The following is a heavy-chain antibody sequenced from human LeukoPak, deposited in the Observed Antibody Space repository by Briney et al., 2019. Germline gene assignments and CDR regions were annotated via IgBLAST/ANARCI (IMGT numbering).Heavy chain of an antibody. CDR3: AKDSAKKYDDF. CDR2: IGGSGGST. CDR1: GFTFSSYA. D-gene: IGHD2/OR15-2a*01. V-gene: IGHV3-23*01. J-gene: IGHJ4*02. Sequence: GGSLRLSCAASGFTFSSYAMSWVRQAPGKGLEWVSAIGGSGGSTYYADSVKGRFTIPRDNSKNTLYLQMSSLRAEDTAVYYCAKDSAKKYDDFWGQGTLVTVSS.